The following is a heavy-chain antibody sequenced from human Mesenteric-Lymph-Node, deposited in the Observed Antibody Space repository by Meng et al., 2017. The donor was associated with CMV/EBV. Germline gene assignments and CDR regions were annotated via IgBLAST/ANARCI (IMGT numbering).Heavy chain of an antibody. V-gene: IGHV3-21*01. CDR3: ARDLYYGDPAAFDL. CDR1: RFAFNTCN. CDR2: ISSSTNYI. J-gene: IGHJ3*01. Sequence: GESLKISCAASRFAFNTCNMNWVRQAPGKGLEWVSSISSSTNYIYYADSVKGRFTISRDNAKNSRYLQMDSLRAEDTAVYYFARDLYYGDPAAFDLWGQGTMVTVSS. D-gene: IGHD4-17*01.